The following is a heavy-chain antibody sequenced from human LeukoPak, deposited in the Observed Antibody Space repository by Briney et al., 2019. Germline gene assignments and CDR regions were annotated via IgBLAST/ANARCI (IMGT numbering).Heavy chain of an antibody. CDR1: GFTFSSYA. D-gene: IGHD2-2*01. J-gene: IGHJ3*01. Sequence: GGSLRLSCAASGFTFSSYAMSWDRQAPGKGLEWVSAISGSGGSTYYADSVKGRFTISRDNSKNTLFLQMNSLRAEDTAVYYCAKDRSCTGSSCNVGSWGQGTMVTVSS. CDR2: ISGSGGST. V-gene: IGHV3-23*01. CDR3: AKDRSCTGSSCNVGS.